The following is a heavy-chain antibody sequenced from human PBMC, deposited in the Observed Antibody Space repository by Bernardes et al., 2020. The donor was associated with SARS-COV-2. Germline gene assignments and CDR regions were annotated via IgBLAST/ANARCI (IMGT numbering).Heavy chain of an antibody. CDR2: IDWDDDK. Sequence: SGATLWKPTQTLTLTCPFSGFSLSPSGMCVSWIRQPPGKALEWLARIDWDDDKYYSTSLKTRLTISKDTSKNQVVLTMTNMDPVDTATYYCARIVAGIAAAENWGQGTLVTVSS. CDR3: ARIVAGIAAAEN. D-gene: IGHD6-13*01. V-gene: IGHV2-70*11. J-gene: IGHJ4*02. CDR1: GFSLSPSGMC.